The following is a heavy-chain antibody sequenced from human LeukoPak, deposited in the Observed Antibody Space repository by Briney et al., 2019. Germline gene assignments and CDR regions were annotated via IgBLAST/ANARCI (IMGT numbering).Heavy chain of an antibody. CDR3: ARGPYSSSWYDSWYFDL. J-gene: IGHJ2*01. Sequence: SETLSLTCTVSGGSISSYYWSWIRQPPGKGLEWIGYIYYSGSTNYNPSLKSRVTISVDTSKNQFSLKLSSVTAADTAVYYCARGPYSSSWYDSWYFDLWGRGTLVTVSS. CDR1: GGSISSYY. D-gene: IGHD6-13*01. CDR2: IYYSGST. V-gene: IGHV4-59*01.